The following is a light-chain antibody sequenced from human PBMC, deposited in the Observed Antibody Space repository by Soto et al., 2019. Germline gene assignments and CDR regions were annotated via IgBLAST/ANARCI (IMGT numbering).Light chain of an antibody. CDR1: SSDIGNYNY. J-gene: IGLJ1*01. CDR3: SSYTTVNTLVS. Sequence: QSVLPQPASVSGSPGQSITISCTGTSSDIGNYNYVSWYQQHPGKAPKLIIYEVNNRPSGVSNRFSGSKSDNTASLTISGLQAEDEADYYCSSYTTVNTLVSFGTGTKLTVL. CDR2: EVN. V-gene: IGLV2-14*01.